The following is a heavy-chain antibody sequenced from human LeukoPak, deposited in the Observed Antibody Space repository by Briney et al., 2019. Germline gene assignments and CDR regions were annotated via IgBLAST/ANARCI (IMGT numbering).Heavy chain of an antibody. Sequence: GGSLRLSCAASGFTFSDYYMSWIRQAPGKGLEWVSYISSSGSTIYYADSVKGRFTISRDNAKNSLYLQMNSLRAEDTAVYYCAREVSGSGSNYYYYYYYMDVWGKGTTVTISS. CDR2: ISSSGSTI. J-gene: IGHJ6*03. V-gene: IGHV3-11*01. CDR1: GFTFSDYY. D-gene: IGHD3-10*01. CDR3: AREVSGSGSNYYYYYYYMDV.